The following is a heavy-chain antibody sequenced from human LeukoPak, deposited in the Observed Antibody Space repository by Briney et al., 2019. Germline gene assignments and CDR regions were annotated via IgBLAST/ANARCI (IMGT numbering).Heavy chain of an antibody. CDR1: GYTFASYD. Sequence: ASVKVSCKASGYTFASYDVNWVRQATGQGLEWMGWMNTNSGNTGHAQKLQGRVTMTRNTSISTAYMELSSLRSDDTAVYYCVAKGCWGQGTLVTVSS. CDR2: MNTNSGNT. V-gene: IGHV1-8*01. CDR3: VAKGC. J-gene: IGHJ4*02.